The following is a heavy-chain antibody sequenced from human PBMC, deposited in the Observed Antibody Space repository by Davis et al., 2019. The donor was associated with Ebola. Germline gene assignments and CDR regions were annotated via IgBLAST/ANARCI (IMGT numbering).Heavy chain of an antibody. Sequence: GESLKISCAASGFTFSSYAMSWVRQAPGKGLEWVSVFYRGGPTHYADSVQGRFTISRDDSKNTLSLQMNSLRAEDTAVYYCAREVGSTFRGLEYYFDYWGQGTLVTVSS. CDR2: FYRGGPT. V-gene: IGHV3-66*01. J-gene: IGHJ4*02. CDR1: GFTFSSYA. D-gene: IGHD3-10*01. CDR3: AREVGSTFRGLEYYFDY.